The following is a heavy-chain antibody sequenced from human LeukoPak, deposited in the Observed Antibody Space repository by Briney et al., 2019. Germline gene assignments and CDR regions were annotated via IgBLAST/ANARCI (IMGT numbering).Heavy chain of an antibody. CDR1: GYSFTTYW. V-gene: IGHV5-51*01. D-gene: IGHD3-10*01. Sequence: GESLKISCKGYGYSFTTYWIGWVRQMPGKGLEWMGIIYPGDSDTRYSPSFQGQVTISADKSISTAYLQWSSLKASDTAMYYCARQDPNAYYYGSGSRDWYFDLWGRGTLVTVSS. CDR2: IYPGDSDT. CDR3: ARQDPNAYYYGSGSRDWYFDL. J-gene: IGHJ2*01.